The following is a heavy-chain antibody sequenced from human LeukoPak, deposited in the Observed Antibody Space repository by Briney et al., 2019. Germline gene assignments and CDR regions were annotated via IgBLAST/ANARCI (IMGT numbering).Heavy chain of an antibody. CDR2: ISSSSSTI. CDR1: GFTFSSYA. CDR3: ARARASGRSGFDY. J-gene: IGHJ4*02. V-gene: IGHV3-48*02. D-gene: IGHD2-15*01. Sequence: GGSLRLSCAASGFTFSSYAMHWVRQASGKGLEWVSYISSSSSTIYYADSVKGRFTISRDNAKNSLDLQMNSLRDEDTAVYYCARARASGRSGFDYWGQGTLVTVSS.